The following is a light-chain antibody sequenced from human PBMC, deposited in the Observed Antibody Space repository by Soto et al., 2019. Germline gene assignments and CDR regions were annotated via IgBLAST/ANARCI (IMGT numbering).Light chain of an antibody. CDR2: GAS. V-gene: IGKV1-27*01. J-gene: IGKJ3*01. Sequence: DIQMTQSPSSLSASVGDRVTITCRASQAISNYLGWYQQKPGKVPKVLIYGASTLQSGVPPRFSGSGSGTDFTLTIRSLQPEDVATYYCQKYYSAPFTFGPGTRVDIK. CDR3: QKYYSAPFT. CDR1: QAISNY.